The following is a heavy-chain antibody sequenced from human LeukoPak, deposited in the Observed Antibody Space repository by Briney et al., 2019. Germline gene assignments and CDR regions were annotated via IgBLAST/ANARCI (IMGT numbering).Heavy chain of an antibody. CDR2: ISYDGINT. V-gene: IGHV3-30-3*01. D-gene: IGHD5-12*01. CDR1: GFTFSTYA. Sequence: EGSLRLSCEASGFTFSTYALNWVRQAPGKGLEWVALISYDGINTYHADSVKGRFTISRDNSKNTLYLQMNSLRAEDTAVYYCARGLRVSGYDRYNWFDPWGQGTLVTVSS. J-gene: IGHJ5*02. CDR3: ARGLRVSGYDRYNWFDP.